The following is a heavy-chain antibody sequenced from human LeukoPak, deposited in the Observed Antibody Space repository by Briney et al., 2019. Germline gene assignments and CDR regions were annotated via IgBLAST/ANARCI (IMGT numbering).Heavy chain of an antibody. Sequence: ASVKVSCKASGYTFGISWVRQAPGQGLERLGWISGYNGNTNYAQKLQGRVTMTTDTSASTAYMELRSLRSDDTAVYYCARDSREYYYYYMDVWGKGTTVTVSS. CDR1: GYTFG. D-gene: IGHD1-26*01. CDR2: ISGYNGNT. CDR3: ARDSREYYYYYMDV. J-gene: IGHJ6*03. V-gene: IGHV1-18*01.